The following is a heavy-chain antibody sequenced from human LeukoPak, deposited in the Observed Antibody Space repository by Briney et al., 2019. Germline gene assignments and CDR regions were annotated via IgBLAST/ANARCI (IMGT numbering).Heavy chain of an antibody. J-gene: IGHJ4*02. CDR1: GSTFSSYA. CDR2: ISNSDDNT. CDR3: AKATGTLSN. D-gene: IGHD1-1*01. Sequence: GGSLRLSCAVSGSTFSSYAMSWVRQAPGKGLEWVSTISNSDDNTYYADSVKGRFTISRDSSKNTLYLQMNSLTAEDTAIYYCAKATGTLSNWGQGTLVTVSS. V-gene: IGHV3-23*01.